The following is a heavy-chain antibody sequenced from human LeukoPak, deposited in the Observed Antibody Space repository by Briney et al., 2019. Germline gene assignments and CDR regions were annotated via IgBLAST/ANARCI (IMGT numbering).Heavy chain of an antibody. D-gene: IGHD3-22*01. CDR1: GFTFSSYG. CDR2: IWYDGSHK. CDR3: AKDGFDYYDSSGYYYFNY. J-gene: IGHJ4*02. Sequence: QPERSLRLSCAASGFTFSSYGMHWVRQAPGKGLEWVADIWYDGSHKYYADSVKGRFTISRDNSKNTLYLQMNSLRAEDTAVYYCAKDGFDYYDSSGYYYFNYWGQGTLVTVSS. V-gene: IGHV3-33*06.